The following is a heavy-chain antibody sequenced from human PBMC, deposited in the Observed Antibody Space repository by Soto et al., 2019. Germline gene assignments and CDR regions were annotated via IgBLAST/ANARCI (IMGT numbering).Heavy chain of an antibody. Sequence: QVQLQQPSPGLVKPSQALSLTCDISGDSVSSNSAGWNWIRQTPSRGLEWLGRTYYKSKWYYTYAASVKSRITVSPDTSKNQFSLQLTSVTPEDTAVYYCARGSWDDVSGHYYMDVWDKGTTVTVSS. CDR1: GDSVSSNSAG. CDR3: ARGSWDDVSGHYYMDV. J-gene: IGHJ6*03. CDR2: TYYKSKWYY. V-gene: IGHV6-1*01. D-gene: IGHD1-1*01.